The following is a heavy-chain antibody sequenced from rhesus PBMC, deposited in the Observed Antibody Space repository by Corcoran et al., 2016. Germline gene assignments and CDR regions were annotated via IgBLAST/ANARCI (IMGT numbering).Heavy chain of an antibody. V-gene: IGHV4S7*01. J-gene: IGHJ4*01. Sequence: QVQLQESGPGLVKPSETLSLTCAVSGGSISGCYGWSWIRQPPGKELEWIGHIFESIGSNYYKPSVKSRVTISRDTSRNQFSLKQSTVTAADTAVYYCARLYSYYFDYWGQGVLVTVSS. CDR3: ARLYSYYFDY. CDR1: GGSISGCYG. D-gene: IGHD3-9*01. CDR2: IFESIGSN.